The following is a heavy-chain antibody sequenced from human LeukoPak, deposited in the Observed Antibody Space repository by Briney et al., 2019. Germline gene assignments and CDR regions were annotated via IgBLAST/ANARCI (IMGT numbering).Heavy chain of an antibody. D-gene: IGHD3-3*01. CDR3: ARDRDYDFDY. CDR1: GGSISSGSYY. J-gene: IGHJ4*02. CDR2: IYTSGST. Sequence: SQTLSLTCTVSGGSISSGSYYWSWIRQPAGKGLEWIGRIYTSGSTNYSPSLKSRVTISIDTSKNQFSLKLSSVTAADTAVYYCARDRDYDFDYWGQGTLVTVSS. V-gene: IGHV4-61*02.